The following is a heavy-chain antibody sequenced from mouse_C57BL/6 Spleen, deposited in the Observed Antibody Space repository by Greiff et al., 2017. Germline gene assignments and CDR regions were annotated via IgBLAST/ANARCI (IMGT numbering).Heavy chain of an antibody. CDR3: TLDYYGSSYGFAY. Sequence: EVKLVESGAELVRPGASVKLSCTASGFNIKDDYMHWVKQRPEQGLEWIGWIDPENGDTEYASKFQGKATITADTSSNTAYLQLSSLTSEDTAVYYCTLDYYGSSYGFAYWGQGTLVTVSA. V-gene: IGHV14-4*01. J-gene: IGHJ3*01. CDR2: IDPENGDT. D-gene: IGHD1-1*01. CDR1: GFNIKDDY.